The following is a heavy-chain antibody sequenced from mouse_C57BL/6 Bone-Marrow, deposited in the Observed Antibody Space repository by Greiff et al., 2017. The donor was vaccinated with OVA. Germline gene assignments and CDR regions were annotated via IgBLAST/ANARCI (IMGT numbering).Heavy chain of an antibody. J-gene: IGHJ3*01. CDR2: ISDGGSYT. CDR1: GFTFSSYA. V-gene: IGHV5-4*03. CDR3: ARAYDYEGNWFAY. D-gene: IGHD2-4*01. Sequence: EVKLVESGGGLVKPGGSLKLSCAASGFTFSSYAMSWVRQTPEKRLEWVATISDGGSYTYYPDNVKGRFTISRDNAKNNLYLQMSHLKSEDTAMYYCARAYDYEGNWFAYWGQGTLVTVSA.